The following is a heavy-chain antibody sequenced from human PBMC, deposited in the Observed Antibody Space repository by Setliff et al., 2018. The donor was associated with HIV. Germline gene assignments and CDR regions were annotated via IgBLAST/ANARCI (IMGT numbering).Heavy chain of an antibody. Sequence: SSYYWAWVRQPPGNELEWVASIKEDGSEKYSLDSVKGRFTISRDNAKNSLYLQMNSLRLEDTALYYCASLAGWGQGTLVTDSS. CDR3: ASLAG. CDR1: SSYY. J-gene: IGHJ4*02. CDR2: IKEDGSEK. V-gene: IGHV3-7*03.